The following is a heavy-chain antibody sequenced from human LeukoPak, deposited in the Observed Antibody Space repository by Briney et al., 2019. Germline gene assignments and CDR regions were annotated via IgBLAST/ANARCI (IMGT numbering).Heavy chain of an antibody. D-gene: IGHD3-9*01. CDR1: GFTFSSYG. Sequence: SRGSLRLSCAASGFTFSSYGMHWVRQAPGKGLEWVAFIRYDGSNKYYADSVKGRFTISRDNSKNTLYLQMNSLRAEDTAVYYCARGVDILTGYYDYWGQGTLVTVSS. J-gene: IGHJ4*02. CDR3: ARGVDILTGYYDY. CDR2: IRYDGSNK. V-gene: IGHV3-30*02.